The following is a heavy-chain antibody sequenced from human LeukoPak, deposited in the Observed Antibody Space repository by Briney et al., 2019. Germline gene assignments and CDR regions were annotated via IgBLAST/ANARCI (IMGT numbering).Heavy chain of an antibody. CDR2: INHSGST. CDR1: GGSFSGYY. V-gene: IGHV4-34*01. CDR3: AREYYRYCSSTSCSRGWFDP. J-gene: IGHJ5*02. Sequence: SETLSLTCAVYGGSFSGYYWSWIRQPPGKGLEWIGEINHSGSTNYNPSLKSRVTISVDTSKNQFSLELSSVTAADTAVYYCAREYYRYCSSTSCSRGWFDPWGQGTLVTVSS. D-gene: IGHD2-2*01.